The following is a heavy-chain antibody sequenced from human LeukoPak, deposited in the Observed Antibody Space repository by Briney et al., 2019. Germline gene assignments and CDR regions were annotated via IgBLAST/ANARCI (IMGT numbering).Heavy chain of an antibody. CDR3: AKDLVVVPRVLDY. D-gene: IGHD2-2*01. Sequence: PGGYLRLCCAASGFTFSSYGMHWVRQAPGNGLEWVAFIRYDGSNKYYADSVKGRFTISRDNSKNTLYLQMNSLRAEDTAVYYCAKDLVVVPRVLDYWGQGTLVTVSS. CDR2: IRYDGSNK. CDR1: GFTFSSYG. V-gene: IGHV3-30*02. J-gene: IGHJ4*02.